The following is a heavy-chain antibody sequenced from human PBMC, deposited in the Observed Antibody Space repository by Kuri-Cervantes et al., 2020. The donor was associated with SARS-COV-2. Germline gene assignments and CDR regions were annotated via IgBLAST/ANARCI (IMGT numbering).Heavy chain of an antibody. Sequence: GGSLRLSCAASGFTFSSYSMNWVRQAPGKGLEWVSSISSSSSYIYYADSVKGRFTISRDDSKNTLYLQMNSLSAEDSAVYYCAKDKKITGMGYYYFMDVWGKGTTVTVSS. CDR2: ISSSSSYI. CDR1: GFTFSSYS. V-gene: IGHV3-21*01. D-gene: IGHD1-20*01. CDR3: AKDKKITGMGYYYFMDV. J-gene: IGHJ6*03.